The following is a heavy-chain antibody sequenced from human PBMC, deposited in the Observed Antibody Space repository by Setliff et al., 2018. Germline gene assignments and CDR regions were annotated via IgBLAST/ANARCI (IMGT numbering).Heavy chain of an antibody. J-gene: IGHJ6*03. CDR1: GGSFSAYY. CDR2: INHSGST. V-gene: IGHV4-34*01. D-gene: IGHD6-6*01. Sequence: LSLTCAVYGGSFSAYYWSWIRQPPGKGLEWIGEINHSGSTNYNPSLKSRVTISVDTSKNQFSLKLSSVTAADTAVYYCASGREAAQGEDYYYYMDVWGKGTTVTVSS. CDR3: ASGREAAQGEDYYYYMDV.